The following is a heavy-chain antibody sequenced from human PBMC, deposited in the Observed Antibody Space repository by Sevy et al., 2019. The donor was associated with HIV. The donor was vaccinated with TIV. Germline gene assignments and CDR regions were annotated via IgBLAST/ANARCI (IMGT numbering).Heavy chain of an antibody. CDR2: IKQDGSVK. D-gene: IGHD3-10*01. CDR1: GFAFRTFW. V-gene: IGHV3-7*01. CDR3: ARVRDEWGPEGMDV. Sequence: GGSLRLSCAASGFAFRTFWMSWVRQAPGKGLEWVANIKQDGSVKYYMDSVKGRFTISRDNAKNSLYLQMSSLTVEDTAVYYCARVRDEWGPEGMDVWGQGTTVTVSS. J-gene: IGHJ6*02.